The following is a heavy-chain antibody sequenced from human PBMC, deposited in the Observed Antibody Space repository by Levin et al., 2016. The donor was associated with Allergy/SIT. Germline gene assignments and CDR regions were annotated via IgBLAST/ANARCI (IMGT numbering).Heavy chain of an antibody. J-gene: IGHJ3*01. CDR3: VRDARHDYGDLDAFNL. CDR1: GDSIYSSQW. Sequence: SETLSLTCTVSGDSIYSSQWWTWVRQPPGKGLEWIGEIYHSGSTNYNPSLESRVIISVDNSKNQLSLKLSSVTAADTAVYYCVRDARHDYGDLDAFNLWGQGTMVTVSS. D-gene: IGHD4-17*01. V-gene: IGHV4-4*02. CDR2: IYHSGST.